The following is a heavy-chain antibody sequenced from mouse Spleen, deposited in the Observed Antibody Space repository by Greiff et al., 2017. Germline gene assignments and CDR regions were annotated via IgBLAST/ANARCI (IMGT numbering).Heavy chain of an antibody. CDR1: GYSITSGYY. CDR2: ISYDGSN. Sequence: EVQLQQSGPGLVKPSQSLSLTCSVTGYSITSGYYWNWIRQFPGNKLEWMGYISYDGSNNYNPSLKNRISITRDTSKNQFFLKLNSVTTEDTATYYCASYRYDADYWGQGTTLTVSS. J-gene: IGHJ2*01. D-gene: IGHD2-14*01. CDR3: ASYRYDADY. V-gene: IGHV3-6*01.